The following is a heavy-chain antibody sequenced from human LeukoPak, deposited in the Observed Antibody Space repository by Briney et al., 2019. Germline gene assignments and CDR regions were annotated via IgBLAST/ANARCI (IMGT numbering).Heavy chain of an antibody. CDR3: ARERATSTSTWSFDY. V-gene: IGHV3-30*03. Sequence: GGSLRLSCAASGFSFSSYGMHWVRQAPGKGLEWVAVISYDGDKEYYVDSVKGRFTISRDNSKNMLYLQMDSLRAEDTAVYHCARERATSTSTWSFDYWGQGTLVTVSS. D-gene: IGHD2-2*01. CDR1: GFSFSSYG. J-gene: IGHJ4*02. CDR2: ISYDGDKE.